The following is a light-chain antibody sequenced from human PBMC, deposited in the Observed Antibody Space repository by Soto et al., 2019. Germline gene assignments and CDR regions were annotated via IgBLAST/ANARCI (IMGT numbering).Light chain of an antibody. V-gene: IGKV1-6*01. CDR3: QQYSSTPEVT. J-gene: IGKJ3*01. CDR2: AAS. CDR1: QGIRSA. Sequence: AIQLTQSPSSLSASVGDRVTITCRASQGIRSALGWYQQKPGKVPKLLIYAASTLQSGVPSRFSGSGFGTDFTLTINSLQPEDFAVYYCQQYSSTPEVTFGPGTKV.